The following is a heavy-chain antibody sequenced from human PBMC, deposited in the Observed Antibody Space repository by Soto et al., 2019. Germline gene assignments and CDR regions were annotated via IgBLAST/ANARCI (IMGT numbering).Heavy chain of an antibody. J-gene: IGHJ6*02. CDR1: GYTFTGYY. Sequence: ASVKVSCKASGYTFTGYYMHWVRQAPGQGLEWMGWINPNSGGTNYAQKFQGRVTMTRDTSISTAYMELSRLRSDDTAVYYCARGNGAEAHYDFWSGYYGLYYYYGMDVWGQGTTVTVSS. CDR2: INPNSGGT. CDR3: ARGNGAEAHYDFWSGYYGLYYYYGMDV. V-gene: IGHV1-2*02. D-gene: IGHD3-3*01.